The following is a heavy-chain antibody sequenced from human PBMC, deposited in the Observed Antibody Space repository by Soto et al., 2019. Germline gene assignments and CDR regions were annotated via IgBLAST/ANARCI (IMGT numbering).Heavy chain of an antibody. CDR3: AKGGSGPDYYGSGSYFDY. V-gene: IGHV1-69*06. CDR1: GGTFSSYA. CDR2: IIPIFGTA. D-gene: IGHD3-10*01. J-gene: IGHJ4*02. Sequence: QVQLVQSGAEVKKPGSSVKVSCKASGGTFSSYAISWVRQAPGQGLEWMGGIIPIFGTANYAQKFQGRVTITADKSTSTAYMELSSLRSEDTAVYYCAKGGSGPDYYGSGSYFDYWGQGTLVTVSS.